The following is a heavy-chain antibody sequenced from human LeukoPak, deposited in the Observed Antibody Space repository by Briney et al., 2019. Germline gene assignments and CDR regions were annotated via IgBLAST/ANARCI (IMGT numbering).Heavy chain of an antibody. J-gene: IGHJ4*02. CDR3: ANTLGYCSSTSCYDFDY. CDR2: IRYDGSNK. D-gene: IGHD2-2*01. Sequence: GGSLRLSCAASGFTFSSYGMHWVCQAPGKGLEWVAFIRYDGSNKYYADSVKGRFTISRGNSKNTLYLQMNSLRAEDTAVYYCANTLGYCSSTSCYDFDYWGQGTLVTVSS. V-gene: IGHV3-30*02. CDR1: GFTFSSYG.